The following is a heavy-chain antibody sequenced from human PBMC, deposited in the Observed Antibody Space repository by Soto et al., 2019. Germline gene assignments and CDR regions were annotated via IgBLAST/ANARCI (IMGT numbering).Heavy chain of an antibody. CDR2: ISGSGGST. CDR3: AKDHGGLEWPTLYQNYFDY. Sequence: EVQLLESGGGLVQPGGSLRLSCAASGFTFSSYAMSWVRQAPGKGLEWVSAISGSGGSTYYADSVKGRFTIPRDNSKNTLYLQMNSLRAEDTAVHYCAKDHGGLEWPTLYQNYFDYWGQGTLVTVSS. CDR1: GFTFSSYA. V-gene: IGHV3-23*01. J-gene: IGHJ4*02. D-gene: IGHD3-3*01.